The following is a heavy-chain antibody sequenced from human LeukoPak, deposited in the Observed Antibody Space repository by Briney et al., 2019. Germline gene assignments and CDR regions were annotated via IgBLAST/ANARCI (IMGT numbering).Heavy chain of an antibody. Sequence: PGRSLRLSCAASGFTFSSYAMHWVRQAPGKGLEWVAVISYDGSNKYYADSVKGRFTISRDNSKNTLYLQMNSLRAEDTAVYYCARDREGESFDYWGQGTLVTVSS. D-gene: IGHD3-16*01. CDR1: GFTFSSYA. J-gene: IGHJ4*02. V-gene: IGHV3-30-3*01. CDR3: ARDREGESFDY. CDR2: ISYDGSNK.